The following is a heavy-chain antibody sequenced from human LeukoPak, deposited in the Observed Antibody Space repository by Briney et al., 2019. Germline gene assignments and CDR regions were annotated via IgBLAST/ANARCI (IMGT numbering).Heavy chain of an antibody. CDR2: INHSGST. Sequence: PSETLSLTCAVYGGSFSGYYWSWIRQPPGKGLEWIGEINHSGSTNYNPSLKSRVTISVDTSKNQFSLKLSSVTAADTAVYYRARRLWFGALGGMDVWGQGTTVTVSS. J-gene: IGHJ6*02. CDR1: GGSFSGYY. CDR3: ARRLWFGALGGMDV. V-gene: IGHV4-34*01. D-gene: IGHD3-10*01.